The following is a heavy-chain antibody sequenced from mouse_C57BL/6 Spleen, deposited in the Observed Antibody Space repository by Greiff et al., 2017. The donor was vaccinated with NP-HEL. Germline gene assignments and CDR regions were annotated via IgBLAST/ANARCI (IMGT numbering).Heavy chain of an antibody. CDR2: IHPGSGST. D-gene: IGHD1-1*01. J-gene: IGHJ4*01. V-gene: IGHV1-55*01. CDR3: AFGGRYYYSSSYEGGAMDD. CDR1: GYTFTSYW. Sequence: QVQLQQSVAELVRPGASVTLSCKASGYTFTSYWITWVQQRPGQGLEWIGDIHPGSGSTNYNEKFKSKATLTVDTSSSTVYMQLSSLTSEDWTVYYCAFGGRYYYSSSYEGGAMDDWGQGTSVTVSA.